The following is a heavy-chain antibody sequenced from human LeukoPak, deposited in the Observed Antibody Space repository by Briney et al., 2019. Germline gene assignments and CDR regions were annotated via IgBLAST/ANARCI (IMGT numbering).Heavy chain of an antibody. CDR1: GRSIGSDY. J-gene: IGHJ4*02. CDR3: VKGRIWAAGIFDY. V-gene: IGHV4-59*07. CDR2: TYNSGST. Sequence: SDTLSLICTVSGRSIGSDYRSWIRHPPGKALEWIGYTYNSGSTNYNPSLKSRVTISVDTSKNQCSLGLSSVTAADTALYHCVKGRIWAAGIFDYWGQGTRVTVSS. D-gene: IGHD6-13*01.